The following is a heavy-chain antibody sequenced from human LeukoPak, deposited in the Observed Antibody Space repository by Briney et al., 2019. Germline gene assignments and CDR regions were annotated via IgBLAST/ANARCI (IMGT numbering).Heavy chain of an antibody. CDR1: GYRFTTYW. Sequence: ESLKISCKASGYRFTTYWIGWVRQMPGKGLEWMGFIYPGDSETRYSPSFQGQVTISADKSISTAYLQWSSLKASDSAMYYCARPAMASNAFDIWGQGTMVTVSS. CDR2: IYPGDSET. J-gene: IGHJ3*02. D-gene: IGHD5-24*01. V-gene: IGHV5-51*01. CDR3: ARPAMASNAFDI.